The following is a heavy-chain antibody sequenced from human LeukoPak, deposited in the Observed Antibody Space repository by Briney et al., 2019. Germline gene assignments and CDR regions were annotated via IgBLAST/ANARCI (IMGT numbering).Heavy chain of an antibody. J-gene: IGHJ4*02. CDR1: GFPFSDYS. Sequence: GSLRLSCAASGFPFSDYSINWVRQAPGKGLEWVSFISSRSSSIYYADSVKGRFTISRDNAKKSLYLQMNSLRDEDTAVYYCARVGYDIWTGFHYWGQGTLVTVSS. V-gene: IGHV3-48*02. CDR2: ISSRSSSI. D-gene: IGHD3-9*01. CDR3: ARVGYDIWTGFHY.